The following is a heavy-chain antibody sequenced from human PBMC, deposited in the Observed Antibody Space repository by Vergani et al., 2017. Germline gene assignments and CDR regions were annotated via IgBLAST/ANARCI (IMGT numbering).Heavy chain of an antibody. CDR1: GFALNRHA. V-gene: IGHV3-30-3*01. CDR3: ARARCIETCYMSNWLDS. CDR2: ISFDGTNE. Sequence: QVQLVESGGGVVQPGTSLRLSCVVSGFALNRHAMYWVRQAPGKGLEWMVGISFDGTNEYYPDLVKGRFTISRDNAQNTLYLQMNSLRVEDTGVYYCARARCIETCYMSNWLDSWGQGTLVTVSS. J-gene: IGHJ5*01. D-gene: IGHD3-9*01.